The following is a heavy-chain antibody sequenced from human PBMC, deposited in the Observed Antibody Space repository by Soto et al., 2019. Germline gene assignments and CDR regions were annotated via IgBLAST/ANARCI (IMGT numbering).Heavy chain of an antibody. Sequence: QEQLVQSGAEVKKPGSSVKVSCKASGGTFSSYAISWVRQAPGQGLEWMGGIIPIFGTANYAQKFQGRVTITADESTSTAYMELRSLRSEDTAVYYCEIEVSEYQLLSTELNWFDPWGQGTLVTVSS. V-gene: IGHV1-69*01. CDR3: EIEVSEYQLLSTELNWFDP. D-gene: IGHD2-2*01. CDR1: GGTFSSYA. J-gene: IGHJ5*02. CDR2: IIPIFGTA.